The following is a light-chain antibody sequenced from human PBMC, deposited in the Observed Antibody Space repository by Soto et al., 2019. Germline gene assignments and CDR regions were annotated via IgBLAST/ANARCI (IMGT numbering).Light chain of an antibody. CDR3: QQYDNLPYTWT. V-gene: IGKV1-33*01. Sequence: IQTPPYPYSQSASVRVRVTINCQASQYISNYLNWYQQKPGKAPKLLIYDASKLETGVPSRFSGSGSGTDFTFTISSLQPEDIATYYCQQYDNLPYTWTVGQGTKVEI. J-gene: IGKJ1*01. CDR1: QYISNY. CDR2: DAS.